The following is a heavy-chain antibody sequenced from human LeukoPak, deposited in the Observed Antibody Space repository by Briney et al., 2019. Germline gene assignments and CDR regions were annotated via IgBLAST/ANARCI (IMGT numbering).Heavy chain of an antibody. J-gene: IGHJ5*02. V-gene: IGHV4-59*01. CDR3: ARGEFSYYYDSSGYSPFDP. CDR2: IYYSGST. CDR1: GGSISSYY. Sequence: KPSETLSLTCTVSGGSISSYYWSWIRQPPGKGLEWIGYIYYSGSTNYNPSLKSRVTISVDTSKNQFSLKLSSVTAADTAAYYCARGEFSYYYDSSGYSPFDPWGQGTLVTVSS. D-gene: IGHD3-22*01.